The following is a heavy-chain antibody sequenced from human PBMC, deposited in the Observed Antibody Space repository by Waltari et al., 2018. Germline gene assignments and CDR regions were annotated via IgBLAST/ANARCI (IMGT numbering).Heavy chain of an antibody. CDR3: ARELDCTNGVCPSI. D-gene: IGHD2-8*01. J-gene: IGHJ4*02. V-gene: IGHV3-53*01. Sequence: EVQLVESGGGLIQPGGSLRLSCAASGFTVSSNYMSWVRQAPGKGLEWVSVIYSGGSTYYADSVKGRFTISRDNSKNTLYLQMNSLRAEDTAVYYCARELDCTNGVCPSIWGQGTLVTVSS. CDR2: IYSGGST. CDR1: GFTVSSNY.